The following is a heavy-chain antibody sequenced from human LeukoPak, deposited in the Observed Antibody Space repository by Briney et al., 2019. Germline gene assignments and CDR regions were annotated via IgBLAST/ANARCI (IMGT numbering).Heavy chain of an antibody. Sequence: PSETLSLTCAVYGGSFSGDYWSWIRQPPGKGLEWIGEINHTGSTNYNPSLKSRVTISVDTSKNQFSLKVSSVTAADTAVYYCASSLVPAAIPYYYYYYMDVWGKGTTVTVSS. CDR1: GGSFSGDY. V-gene: IGHV4-34*01. CDR2: INHTGST. J-gene: IGHJ6*03. CDR3: ASSLVPAAIPYYYYYYMDV. D-gene: IGHD2-2*01.